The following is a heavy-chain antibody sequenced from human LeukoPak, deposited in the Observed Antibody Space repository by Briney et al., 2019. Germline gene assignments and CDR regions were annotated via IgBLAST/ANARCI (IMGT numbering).Heavy chain of an antibody. CDR3: ARRHDYGDF. Sequence: GGSLRLSCEVSGFTFNRHWMIWVRQAPGKGLEWVANIKQDGSEKHYVGSVKGRFTISRDNAKNSLYLQMNSLRDEDTAVYYCARRHDYGDFWGQGTLVTVSS. CDR2: IKQDGSEK. J-gene: IGHJ4*02. V-gene: IGHV3-7*04. CDR1: GFTFNRHW.